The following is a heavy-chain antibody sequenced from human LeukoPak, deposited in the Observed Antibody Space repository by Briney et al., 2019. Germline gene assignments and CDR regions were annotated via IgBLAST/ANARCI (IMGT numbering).Heavy chain of an antibody. CDR1: GFIVSNSY. Sequence: GGSLRLSCAASGFIVSNSYMTWVRQAPDKGLEWVSLIDIAGNVYRADSVKGRFAVSRDNSKSTLYLQMNSLRVEDTAVYFCTTHDSSGSYYSYWGQGTLVTVSS. CDR2: IDIAGNV. J-gene: IGHJ4*02. V-gene: IGHV3-53*01. CDR3: TTHDSSGSYYSY. D-gene: IGHD3-22*01.